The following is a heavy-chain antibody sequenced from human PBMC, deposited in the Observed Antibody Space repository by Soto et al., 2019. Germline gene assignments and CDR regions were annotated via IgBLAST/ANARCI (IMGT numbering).Heavy chain of an antibody. CDR1: GFTFSSQS. Sequence: EVQLVESGGGLVEPGGSLRLSCVASGFTFSSQSMNWVRQAPGKGLEWVSSIGTSTGYIYYADSVKGRFTISRDNAENSLYLQMNRLRGEDTAVYYCARSITVASGLGPFDYWGQGKLVTVSS. D-gene: IGHD4-4*01. CDR2: IGTSTGYI. V-gene: IGHV3-21*01. J-gene: IGHJ4*02. CDR3: ARSITVASGLGPFDY.